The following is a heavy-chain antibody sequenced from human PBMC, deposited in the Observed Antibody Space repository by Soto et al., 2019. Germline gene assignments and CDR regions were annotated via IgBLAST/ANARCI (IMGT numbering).Heavy chain of an antibody. Sequence: SETLSLTCTVSGGSVSSANYYWSWLRQPPGKGLEWIAYIYYSGTTNYNPSLKSRVTISVDASKNQFSLKLNSVTAADTAVYYCAREEMATFYYFDHWGQGTLVTVSS. CDR3: AREEMATFYYFDH. D-gene: IGHD5-12*01. CDR1: GGSVSSANYY. J-gene: IGHJ4*02. CDR2: IYYSGTT. V-gene: IGHV4-61*01.